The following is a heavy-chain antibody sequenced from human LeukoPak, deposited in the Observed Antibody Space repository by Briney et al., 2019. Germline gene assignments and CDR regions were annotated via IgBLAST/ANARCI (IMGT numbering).Heavy chain of an antibody. CDR2: IYYSGST. CDR1: GGSISSSSYY. V-gene: IGHV4-31*03. D-gene: IGHD4-23*01. Sequence: SQTLSLTCTVSGGSISSSSYYWGGILQPPGKGLEWIGYIYYSGSTYYNPSLKSRVTISVDTSKNQFSLKLSSVTAADTAVYYCADLSSEVNWGQGTLVTVSS. J-gene: IGHJ4*02. CDR3: ADLSSEVN.